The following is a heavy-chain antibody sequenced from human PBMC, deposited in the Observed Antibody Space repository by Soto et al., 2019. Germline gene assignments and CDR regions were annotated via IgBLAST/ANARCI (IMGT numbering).Heavy chain of an antibody. D-gene: IGHD2-2*01. CDR3: ARSQGSSTSLEIYYYYYYGMDV. Sequence: ASVKVSCKASGYTFTSYGISWVRQAPGQGLEWMGGISAYNGNTNYAQKLQGRVTMTTDESTSTAYMELSSLRSEDTAVYYCARSQGSSTSLEIYYYYYYGMDVWGQGTTVTVSS. J-gene: IGHJ6*02. CDR1: GYTFTSYG. V-gene: IGHV1-18*01. CDR2: ISAYNGNT.